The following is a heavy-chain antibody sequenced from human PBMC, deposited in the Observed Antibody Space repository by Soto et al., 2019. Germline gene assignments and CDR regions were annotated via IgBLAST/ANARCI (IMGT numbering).Heavy chain of an antibody. CDR2: IYYSGTT. CDR1: SGSIGTYF. D-gene: IGHD1-26*01. J-gene: IGHJ3*02. CDR3: ARGRVGTYDAFDI. V-gene: IGHV4-59*01. Sequence: QVQLRESGPGLVKPSETLSLTCTVSSGSIGTYFWSCIRQPPGKGLEWIGYIYYSGTTNYNPSLKIRVTIFLDTSTNQCSLRLSSVTAADTAVYYGARGRVGTYDAFDIWGQGTLVTVSS.